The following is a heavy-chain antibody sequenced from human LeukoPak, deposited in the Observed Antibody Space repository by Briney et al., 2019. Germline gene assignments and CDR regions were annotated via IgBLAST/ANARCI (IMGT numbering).Heavy chain of an antibody. CDR3: ASTQGGGRPSLDY. V-gene: IGHV4-34*01. CDR2: INHSGST. J-gene: IGHJ4*02. D-gene: IGHD3-16*01. CDR1: GGSFSGYY. Sequence: SETLSLTCAVYGGSFSGYYWSWIRQPPGKGLEGIGEINHSGSTNYNPSLKSGGTISVDKCKNQFSLKLSSVTAADTAVYYCASTQGGGRPSLDYWGQGTLVTVSS.